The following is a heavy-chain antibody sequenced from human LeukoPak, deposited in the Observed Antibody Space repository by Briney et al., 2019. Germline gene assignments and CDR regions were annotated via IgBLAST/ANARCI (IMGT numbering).Heavy chain of an antibody. V-gene: IGHV3-11*04. D-gene: IGHD3-9*01. Sequence: GGSLRLSCAASGFSFSSYAMSWIRQAPGKGLEWVSYISSSGSTIYYADSVKGRFTISRDNAKNSLYLQMNSLRAEDTAVYYCARDHYDILTGYHAFDIWGQGTMVTVSS. CDR2: ISSSGSTI. CDR1: GFSFSSYA. J-gene: IGHJ3*02. CDR3: ARDHYDILTGYHAFDI.